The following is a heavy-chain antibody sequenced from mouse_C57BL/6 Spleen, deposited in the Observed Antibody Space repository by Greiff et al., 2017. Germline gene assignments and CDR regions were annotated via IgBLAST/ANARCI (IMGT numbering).Heavy chain of an antibody. V-gene: IGHV1-39*01. CDR3: AREGVWSYAMDY. CDR2: INPNYGTT. Sequence: VQLQQPGPELVKPGASVKISCKASGYSFTDYNMNWVKQSNGKSLEWIGVINPNYGTTSYNQKFKGKATLTVDQSTSSSYMQLNSLTSEDSAVYYCAREGVWSYAMDYWGQGTSVTVSS. J-gene: IGHJ4*01. CDR1: GYSFTDYN.